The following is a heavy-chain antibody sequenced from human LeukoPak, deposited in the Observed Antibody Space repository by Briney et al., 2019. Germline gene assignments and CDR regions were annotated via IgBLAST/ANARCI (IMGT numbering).Heavy chain of an antibody. CDR2: IFYSGST. V-gene: IGHV4-59*01. D-gene: IGHD3-22*01. Sequence: SETLSLTCTVSGGSISTYYWSWIRQPPGKGLEWIGYIFYSGSTNYNPSLKSRVTISVDTSKNQFSLKLSSVTAADTSVYYCARGNSYYDTSGYFPWESFQHWGQGTLVTVFS. CDR3: ARGNSYYDTSGYFPWESFQH. J-gene: IGHJ1*01. CDR1: GGSISTYY.